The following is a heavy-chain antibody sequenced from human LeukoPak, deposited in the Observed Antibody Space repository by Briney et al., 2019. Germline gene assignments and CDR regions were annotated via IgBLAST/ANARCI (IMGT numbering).Heavy chain of an antibody. Sequence: PGGSLRLSCAASGFTFSSYNMNWVRQAPGKGLEWVSSITSGSSYIYYADSVKGRFTISRDNSKNTLSLQMNSLRDEDTAVYYCTKVGDNFDFDYWGQGTLVTVSS. D-gene: IGHD1-20*01. CDR3: TKVGDNFDFDY. CDR1: GFTFSSYN. J-gene: IGHJ4*02. V-gene: IGHV3-21*01. CDR2: ITSGSSYI.